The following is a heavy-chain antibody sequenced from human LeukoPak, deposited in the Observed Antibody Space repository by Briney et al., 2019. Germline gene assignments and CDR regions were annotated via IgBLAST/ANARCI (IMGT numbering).Heavy chain of an antibody. CDR3: AIDTVNSGSSY. CDR1: GFTFSSYG. D-gene: IGHD6-19*01. V-gene: IGHV3-23*01. Sequence: GGTLRLSCAASGFTFSSYGMSWVRQAPGKGLEWVSAISGSGGSTYYADSVKGRFTISRDNSKNTLYLQMNSLRAEDTAVYYCAIDTVNSGSSYWGQGTLVTVSS. J-gene: IGHJ4*02. CDR2: ISGSGGST.